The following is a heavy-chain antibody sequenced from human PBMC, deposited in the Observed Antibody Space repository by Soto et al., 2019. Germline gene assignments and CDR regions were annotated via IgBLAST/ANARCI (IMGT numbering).Heavy chain of an antibody. CDR1: GGSISSYY. V-gene: IGHV4-59*01. D-gene: IGHD2-2*01. Sequence: PSETLSLTCTVSGGSISSYYCSWIRQPPGQGLEWIGYIYYSGSTNYNSSLTSRVAISVDTSTNKFSLKLSPVTAADTAAYYCATLAGSSTIHGMDVWGQGTTVTVSS. CDR3: ATLAGSSTIHGMDV. J-gene: IGHJ6*02. CDR2: IYYSGST.